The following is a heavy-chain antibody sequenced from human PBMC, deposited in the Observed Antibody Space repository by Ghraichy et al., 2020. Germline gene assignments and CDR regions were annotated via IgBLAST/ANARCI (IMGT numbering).Heavy chain of an antibody. D-gene: IGHD2-2*01. Sequence: ASVKVSCKTCRDHVSTYDMRLLLQSPRQGLEWMGIINPIGGSTSYAQKFQGRVTMTRDTSTSTVYMELSSLRSEDTAVYYCARESVVVPDAFDIWGQGTIFNVS. CDR1: RDHVSTYD. V-gene: IGHV1-46*01. J-gene: IGHJ3*02. CDR3: ARESVVVPDAFDI. CDR2: INPIGGST.